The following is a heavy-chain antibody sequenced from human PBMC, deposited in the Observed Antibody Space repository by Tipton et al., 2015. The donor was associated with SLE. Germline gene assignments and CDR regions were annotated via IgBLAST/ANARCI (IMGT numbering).Heavy chain of an antibody. J-gene: IGHJ3*02. CDR3: ARGGRAPLRSSWSNAFDI. D-gene: IGHD6-13*01. V-gene: IGHV4-39*07. CDR2: IYYSGST. Sequence: TLSLTCTVSGGSISSSSYYWGWIRQTPGKGLEWIGSIYYSGSTFYNPSLKSRVTISVDTSKNQFSLKLSSVTAADTAVYYCARGGRAPLRSSWSNAFDIWGQGTMVTVSS. CDR1: GGSISSSSYY.